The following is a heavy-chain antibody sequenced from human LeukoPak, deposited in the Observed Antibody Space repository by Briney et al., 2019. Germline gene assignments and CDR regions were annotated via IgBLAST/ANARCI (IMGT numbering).Heavy chain of an antibody. D-gene: IGHD3-22*01. CDR3: ARPPPMIAYWDAFDI. CDR1: GFTFSSYW. V-gene: IGHV3-30*03. CDR2: ISYDGSNK. J-gene: IGHJ3*02. Sequence: GSLRLSCAASGFTFSSYWMSWVRQAPGKGLEWVAVISYDGSNKYYADSVKGRFTISRDNSKNTLYLQMNSLRAEDTAVYYCARPPPMIAYWDAFDIWGQGTMVTVSS.